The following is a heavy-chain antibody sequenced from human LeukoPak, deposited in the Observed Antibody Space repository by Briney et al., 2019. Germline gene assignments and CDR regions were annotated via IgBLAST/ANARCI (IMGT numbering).Heavy chain of an antibody. J-gene: IGHJ4*02. Sequence: SETLSLTCTVSGGSLSSYYWSWIRQPPGKGLEWIGYIYYSGSTNYNPSLKSRVTISVDTSKNQFSLKLSSLTAADTAVYYCARRGSGLDYWGQGTLVTVSS. CDR1: GGSLSSYY. CDR3: ARRGSGLDY. V-gene: IGHV4-59*01. D-gene: IGHD2-15*01. CDR2: IYYSGST.